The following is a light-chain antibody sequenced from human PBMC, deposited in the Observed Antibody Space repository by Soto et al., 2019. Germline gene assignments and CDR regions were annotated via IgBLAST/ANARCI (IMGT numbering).Light chain of an antibody. Sequence: QSALTQPASVSGSPGQSSAVSCIGTSSDVGGHNYVSWYQQHPGKAPKLIISDVTNRPSGASNRFSGSKSGNTASLTISGLQPEDEAIYYCSSYSGISTIVFGGGTKLTVL. CDR2: DVT. J-gene: IGLJ3*02. CDR1: SSDVGGHNY. V-gene: IGLV2-14*03. CDR3: SSYSGISTIV.